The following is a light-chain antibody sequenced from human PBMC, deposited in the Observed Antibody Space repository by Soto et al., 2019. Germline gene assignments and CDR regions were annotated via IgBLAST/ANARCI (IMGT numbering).Light chain of an antibody. CDR2: AAS. CDR1: QDISTH. V-gene: IGKV1-39*01. CDR3: QQSYITPRN. Sequence: IQLTQSPSSLSASVGDRVTISCRASQDISTHLAWFAQKPGRAPQLLIYAASTLHSGVPSRFSGSGSGTDFTLTITSLQPEDFATYYCQQSYITPRNFGPGTKVDIK. J-gene: IGKJ3*01.